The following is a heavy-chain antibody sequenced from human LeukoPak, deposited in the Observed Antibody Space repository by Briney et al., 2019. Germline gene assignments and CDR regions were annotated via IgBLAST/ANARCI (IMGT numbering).Heavy chain of an antibody. CDR2: IRSKANGYAT. J-gene: IGHJ6*03. D-gene: IGHD3-22*01. Sequence: GGSLRLSCAASGFTFSSYSMNWVRQASGKGLEWVGRIRSKANGYATAYAASVRGRFTISRDDSKNTAYLQMNSLKTEDTAVYYCTSWGGIVVGYYMDVWGKGTTVTVSS. CDR1: GFTFSSYS. CDR3: TSWGGIVVGYYMDV. V-gene: IGHV3-73*01.